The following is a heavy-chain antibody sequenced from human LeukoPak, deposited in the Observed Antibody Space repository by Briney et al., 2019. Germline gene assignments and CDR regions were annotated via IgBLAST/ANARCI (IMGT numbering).Heavy chain of an antibody. D-gene: IGHD3-10*01. Sequence: SETLSLTCAVSGYSISSDYHWGWIRQPPGKGLEWIGAMHHSGSTYYNPSLKSRVTISVDTSKNQVSLKLNSVTAADTAVYYCARDPTASSYYYGSGSPDYWGQGTLVTVSS. CDR2: MHHSGST. V-gene: IGHV4-38-2*02. CDR3: ARDPTASSYYYGSGSPDY. J-gene: IGHJ4*02. CDR1: GYSISSDYH.